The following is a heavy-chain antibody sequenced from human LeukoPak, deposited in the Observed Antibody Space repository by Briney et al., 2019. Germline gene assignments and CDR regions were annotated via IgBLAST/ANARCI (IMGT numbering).Heavy chain of an antibody. D-gene: IGHD5-24*01. Sequence: SETLSLTCTVSGGSISTYYWSWIRQPPGKGLEWIGYIYYSGSTNYNPSLKSRVTISVDTSKNQFSLKLRSVTAADTAVYYCARHVTISGPYDASDIWGQGTMVTVSP. CDR2: IYYSGST. CDR1: GGSISTYY. CDR3: ARHVTISGPYDASDI. J-gene: IGHJ3*02. V-gene: IGHV4-59*08.